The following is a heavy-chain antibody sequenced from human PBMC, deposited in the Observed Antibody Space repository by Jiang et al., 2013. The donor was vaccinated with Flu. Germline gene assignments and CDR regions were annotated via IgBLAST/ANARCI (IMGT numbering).Heavy chain of an antibody. D-gene: IGHD5-24*01. J-gene: IGHJ2*01. V-gene: IGHV5-51*01. CDR2: IYPGDSDT. Sequence: KKPGESLKISCKGSGYSFTSYWIGWVRQMPGKGLEWMGIIYPGDSDTRYSPSFQGQVTISADKSISTAYLQWSSLKASDTAMYYCASCLGDGYNNWYFDLWGRGTLVTVSS. CDR3: ASCLGDGYNNWYFDL. CDR1: GYSFTSYW.